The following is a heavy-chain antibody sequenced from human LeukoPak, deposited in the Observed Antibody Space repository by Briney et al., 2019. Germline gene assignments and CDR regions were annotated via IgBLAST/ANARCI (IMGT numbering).Heavy chain of an antibody. CDR1: GFTFSSYW. Sequence: GGSLRLSCAASGFTFSSYWMHWVRQVPGKGLVWVAHINNPGTGTTYADAVKGRFTISRDNAKNTLYLQMNSLRADDTAMYCCARGSGGFDYWGQGTLITVSS. CDR3: ARGSGGFDY. V-gene: IGHV3-74*01. J-gene: IGHJ4*02. CDR2: INNPGTGT. D-gene: IGHD3-3*01.